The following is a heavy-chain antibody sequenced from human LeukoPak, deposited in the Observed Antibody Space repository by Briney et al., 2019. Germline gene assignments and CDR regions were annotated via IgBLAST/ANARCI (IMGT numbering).Heavy chain of an antibody. CDR3: ARSAEDYYYYYMDV. V-gene: IGHV3-21*04. CDR1: GFTFSSYW. J-gene: IGHJ6*03. CDR2: ISSSSYI. Sequence: PGGSLRLSCAASGFTFSSYWMHWVRQAPGKGLEWVSSISSSSYIYYADSVKGRFTISRDNAKNSLYLQMNSLRAEDTALYYCARSAEDYYYYYMDVWGKGTTVTVSS.